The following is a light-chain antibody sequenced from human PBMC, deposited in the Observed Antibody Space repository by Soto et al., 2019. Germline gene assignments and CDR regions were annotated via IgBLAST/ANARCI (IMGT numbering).Light chain of an antibody. CDR2: GAS. J-gene: IGKJ3*01. V-gene: IGKV1-9*01. CDR1: QGISSH. CDR3: QQRSNGFT. Sequence: IQLTQSPSSLSASVGDRVTITCRASQGISSHLAWYQQKPGKAPKLLIYGASTLQSGVPSRFSGSGSGTDFTLTISSLEPEDFAVYYCQQRSNGFTFGPGTKVDIK.